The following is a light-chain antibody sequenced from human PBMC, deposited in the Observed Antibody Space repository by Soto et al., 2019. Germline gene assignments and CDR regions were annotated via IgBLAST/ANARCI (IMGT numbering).Light chain of an antibody. Sequence: QSVLTQPASVSGSPGQSITISCTGTSSAVGGYNYVSWYQQHPGKAPKPMIYEVSNRPSGVSKRFSGSKSGNTASLTISGLQAEDEADYYCSSYTSSSTLHVFGTRTKVTVL. V-gene: IGLV2-14*01. CDR2: EVS. J-gene: IGLJ1*01. CDR3: SSYTSSSTLHV. CDR1: SSAVGGYNY.